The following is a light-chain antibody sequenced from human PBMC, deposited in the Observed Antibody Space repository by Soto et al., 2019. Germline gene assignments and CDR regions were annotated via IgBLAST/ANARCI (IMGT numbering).Light chain of an antibody. CDR2: AAS. V-gene: IGKV1-39*01. CDR1: QSISTY. CDR3: QQSHSTPRT. J-gene: IGKJ1*01. Sequence: DIQMTQSPSSLSASIGDRVTITCRASQSISTYLNWYQQRPGKAPNLLISAASSLQSGVPSRFSGSGSGTDFTLIISSLHPEDFATYFCQQSHSTPRTFGQGTKVEVK.